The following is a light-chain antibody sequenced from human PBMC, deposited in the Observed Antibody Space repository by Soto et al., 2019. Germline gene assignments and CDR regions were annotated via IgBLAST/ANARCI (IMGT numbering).Light chain of an antibody. CDR1: SSDVGSYNL. V-gene: IGLV2-23*02. CDR2: EVS. CDR3: CSYAGSSTFVV. J-gene: IGLJ2*01. Sequence: QSALTQPASVSGSPGQSITISCTGTSSDVGSYNLVSWYQQHPGKAPKLMIYEVSKRPSGVSNRFSGSKSGNTASLTISWGQAEDEADYYCCSYAGSSTFVVFGGGTKLTV.